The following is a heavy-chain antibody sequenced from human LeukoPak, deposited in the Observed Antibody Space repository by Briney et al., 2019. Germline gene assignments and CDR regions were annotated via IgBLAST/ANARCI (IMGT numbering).Heavy chain of an antibody. CDR1: VYTFTGYY. J-gene: IGHJ4*02. CDR2: INPNSGGT. D-gene: IGHD5-18*01. Sequence: ASVKVSCKASVYTFTGYYMHWVRQAPGHELEWMGWINPNSGGTNYAQKFQGRVTMTRDTSISTAYMELSRLRSDDTAVYYCARDTAMVSWGQGTLVTVSS. CDR3: ARDTAMVS. V-gene: IGHV1-2*02.